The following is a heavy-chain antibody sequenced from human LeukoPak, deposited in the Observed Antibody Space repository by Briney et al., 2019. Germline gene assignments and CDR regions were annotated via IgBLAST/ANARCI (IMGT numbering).Heavy chain of an antibody. CDR2: IYYSGST. J-gene: IGHJ5*02. CDR3: ARDHYRIFGVVNHKITGGNWFDP. CDR1: GGSISSSSYY. D-gene: IGHD3-3*02. V-gene: IGHV4-39*07. Sequence: PSETPSLTCTVSGGSISSSSYYWGWIRQPPGKGLEWIGSIYYSGSTYYNPSLKSRVTISVDTSKNQFSLKLSSVTAADTAVYYCARDHYRIFGVVNHKITGGNWFDPWGQGTLVTVSS.